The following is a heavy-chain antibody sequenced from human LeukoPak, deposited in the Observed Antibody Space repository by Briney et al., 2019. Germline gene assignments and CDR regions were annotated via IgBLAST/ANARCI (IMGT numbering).Heavy chain of an antibody. D-gene: IGHD3-22*01. CDR2: IYHSGST. V-gene: IGHV4-30-2*01. CDR3: ARDRHYYSDSSGYYRNYWYFDL. Sequence: SQTLSLTCAVSGGSISSGRYSWSWIRQPPGKGLEWIGYIYHSGSTYYNPSLKSRVTISVDRSKNQFSLKLSSVTAADTAVYYCARDRHYYSDSSGYYRNYWYFDLWGRGTLVTVSS. CDR1: GGSISSGRYS. J-gene: IGHJ2*01.